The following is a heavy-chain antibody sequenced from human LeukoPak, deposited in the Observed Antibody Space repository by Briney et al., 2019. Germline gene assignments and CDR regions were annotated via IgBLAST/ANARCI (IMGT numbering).Heavy chain of an antibody. CDR1: GGTFSSYA. Sequence: VASVKVSCKASGGTFSSYAISWVRQAPGQGLEWMGGIIPIFGTANYAQKFQGRVTITADESTSTAYMELSSLRSEDTAVYYCARGGSGWYAPMDYGGQGTLVTVSS. D-gene: IGHD6-19*01. V-gene: IGHV1-69*13. CDR3: ARGGSGWYAPMDY. J-gene: IGHJ4*02. CDR2: IIPIFGTA.